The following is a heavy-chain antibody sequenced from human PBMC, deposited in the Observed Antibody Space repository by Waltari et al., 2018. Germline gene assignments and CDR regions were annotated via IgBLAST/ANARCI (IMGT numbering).Heavy chain of an antibody. V-gene: IGHV4-39*01. Sequence: QVQLQQSGPGLVKPSETLSLSCTVSGDSISSSRYYWGWIRQAPGKGLEYIGSVYYTGSTYYNPSLGSRVTISVDTSKNQFSLNLTSVTATDSAVYFCARNIFNGRITSHGGFDSWGQGTLVTVSS. D-gene: IGHD3-9*01. CDR2: VYYTGST. J-gene: IGHJ4*02. CDR1: GDSISSSRYY. CDR3: ARNIFNGRITSHGGFDS.